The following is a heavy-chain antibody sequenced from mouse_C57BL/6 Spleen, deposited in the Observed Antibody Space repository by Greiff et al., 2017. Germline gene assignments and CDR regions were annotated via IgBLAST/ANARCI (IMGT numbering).Heavy chain of an antibody. CDR2: IDPSDSYT. CDR1: GYTFTSYW. CDR3: ARRWSNYEYAMDY. J-gene: IGHJ4*01. D-gene: IGHD2-5*01. V-gene: IGHV1-59*01. Sequence: VQLQQPGAELVRPGTSVKLPCKASGYTFTSYWMHWVKQRPGQGLEWIGVIDPSDSYTNYNQKFKGKATLTVDTSSSTAYMQLSSLTSEDSAVYYCARRWSNYEYAMDYWGQGTSVTVSS.